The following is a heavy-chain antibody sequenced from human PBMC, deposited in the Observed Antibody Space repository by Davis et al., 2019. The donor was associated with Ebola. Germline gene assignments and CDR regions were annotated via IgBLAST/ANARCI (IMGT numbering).Heavy chain of an antibody. J-gene: IGHJ4*02. CDR2: ITKDSDVM. CDR1: GFLFSDFS. Sequence: PGGSLRLSCAASGFLFSDFSMNWVRQAPGKGLEWITYITKDSDVMHYADSVKGRFTVSRDNAKNSLFLQMSSLRDEDSAVYYCARDHFFAFDFWSQGVHVSASS. CDR3: ARDHFFAFDF. V-gene: IGHV3-48*02.